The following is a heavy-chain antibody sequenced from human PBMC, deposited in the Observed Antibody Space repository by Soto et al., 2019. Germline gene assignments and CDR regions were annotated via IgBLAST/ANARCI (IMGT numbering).Heavy chain of an antibody. CDR2: VYHTGDT. V-gene: IGHV4-4*02. CDR1: GGTVASSHW. Sequence: SETLSLTCGVSGGTVASSHWWSWFRQPPGRGLEWIGNVYHTGDTNFNPSLQSRVTISVDKSNNQFSLRLTSVTAADTAVYFCAREIVTAGGNNYFDPWGPGTLVTVSS. CDR3: AREIVTAGGNNYFDP. D-gene: IGHD2-21*02. J-gene: IGHJ5*02.